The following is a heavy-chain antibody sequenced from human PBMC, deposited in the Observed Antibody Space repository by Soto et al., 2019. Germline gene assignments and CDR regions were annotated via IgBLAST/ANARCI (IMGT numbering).Heavy chain of an antibody. CDR1: AGTFSSYT. D-gene: IGHD3-22*01. CDR2: IIPILGIA. J-gene: IGHJ4*02. Sequence: QVQLVQSGAEVKKPGSSVKVSCKASAGTFSSYTISWVRQAPGQGLEWMGRIIPILGIANYAQKFRGRVTITADKSTSTAYMELSSLRSEDTAVYYCARLHETYSYDRSGYPWGPGTLVTVSS. V-gene: IGHV1-69*02. CDR3: ARLHETYSYDRSGYP.